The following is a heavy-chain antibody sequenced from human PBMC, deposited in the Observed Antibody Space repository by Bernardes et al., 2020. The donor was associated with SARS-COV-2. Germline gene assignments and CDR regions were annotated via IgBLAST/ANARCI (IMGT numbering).Heavy chain of an antibody. CDR2: IRNVGSNE. V-gene: IGHV3-30*02. J-gene: IGHJ4*02. D-gene: IGHD1-20*01. CDR3: AKELNWNHFDY. CDR1: GFTFSSYG. Sequence: GGSLRLSCAVSGFTFSSYGMQWVRQAPGKGLEWVAFIRNVGSNEGYADSVKGRFNISRDNSKNTLYLQMNSLRHEDTAVYYCAKELNWNHFDYWGQGSPVTISS.